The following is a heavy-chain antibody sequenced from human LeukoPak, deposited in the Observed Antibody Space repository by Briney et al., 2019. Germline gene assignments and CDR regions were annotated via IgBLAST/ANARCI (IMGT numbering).Heavy chain of an antibody. CDR3: ARVLRGRGRRRSGTTEEDY. Sequence: GASVKVSCKASGYTFTSYAMNWVRQAPGQGLEWMGWINTNTGNPTYAQGFTGRFVFSLDTSVSTAYLQISSLKAEDTAVYYCARVLRGRGRRRSGTTEEDYWGQGTLVTVSS. J-gene: IGHJ4*02. CDR1: GYTFTSYA. D-gene: IGHD1-7*01. V-gene: IGHV7-4-1*02. CDR2: INTNTGNP.